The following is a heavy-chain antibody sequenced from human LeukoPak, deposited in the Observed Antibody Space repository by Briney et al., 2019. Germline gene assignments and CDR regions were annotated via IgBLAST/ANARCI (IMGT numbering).Heavy chain of an antibody. J-gene: IGHJ4*02. CDR1: GGSISSGGYY. V-gene: IGHV4-31*03. CDR3: ARHVGATTKFDY. D-gene: IGHD1-26*01. Sequence: PSETLSLTCTVSGGSISSGGYYWSWIRQHPGKGLEWIGYIYYSGSTYYNPSLKSRVTISVDTSKNQFSLKLSSVTAADTAVYYCARHVGATTKFDYWGQGTLVTVSS. CDR2: IYYSGST.